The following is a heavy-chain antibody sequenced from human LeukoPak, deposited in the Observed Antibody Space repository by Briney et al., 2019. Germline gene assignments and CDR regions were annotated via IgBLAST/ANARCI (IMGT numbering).Heavy chain of an antibody. V-gene: IGHV3-21*01. J-gene: IGHJ5*02. D-gene: IGHD2-2*01. Sequence: NPGGSLRLSCAASGFTFSSYSMNWVRQAPGKGLEWVSSISSSSSYIYYADSVKGRFTISRDNAKNSLYLQMNSLRAEDTAVYYCARGGIVVPAPRFDPWAREPWSPSPQ. CDR3: ARGGIVVPAPRFDP. CDR1: GFTFSSYS. CDR2: ISSSSSYI.